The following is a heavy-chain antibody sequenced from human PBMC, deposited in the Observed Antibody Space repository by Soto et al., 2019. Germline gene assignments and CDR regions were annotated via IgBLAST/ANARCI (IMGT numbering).Heavy chain of an antibody. D-gene: IGHD3-22*01. J-gene: IGHJ4*02. Sequence: SETLSLTCTVSGGSISSSSYYWGWIRQPPGKGLEWIGSIYYSGSTYYNPSLKSRVTISVDTPKNQFSLKLSSVTAADTAVYYCARQHYYDSSGYYFDYWGQGTLVTVSS. CDR2: IYYSGST. CDR3: ARQHYYDSSGYYFDY. CDR1: GGSISSSSYY. V-gene: IGHV4-39*01.